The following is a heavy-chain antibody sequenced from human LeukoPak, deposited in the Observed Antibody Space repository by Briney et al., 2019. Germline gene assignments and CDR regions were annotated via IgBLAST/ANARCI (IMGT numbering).Heavy chain of an antibody. CDR1: GGSISSYY. J-gene: IGHJ6*02. V-gene: IGHV4-59*08. CDR3: ARHRTGYCSSTSCHYYYGMDV. D-gene: IGHD2-2*01. CDR2: IYYSGST. Sequence: ETLSLTCTVSGGSISSYYWSWIRQPPGKGLEGIGYIYYSGSTNYNPSLKSRVTISVDTSKNQFSLKLSSVTAADTAVYYCARHRTGYCSSTSCHYYYGMDVWGQGTTVTVSS.